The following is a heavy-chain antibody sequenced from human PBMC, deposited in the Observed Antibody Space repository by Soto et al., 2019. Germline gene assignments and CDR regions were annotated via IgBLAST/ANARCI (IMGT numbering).Heavy chain of an antibody. J-gene: IGHJ4*02. D-gene: IGHD4-17*01. CDR3: ARSNGYGDYVTAIDY. CDR2: IYYSGST. V-gene: IGHV4-59*01. CDR1: DGSISSYY. Sequence: SETLSLTCTVTDGSISSYYWSWIRQPPGKGLEWIGYIYYSGSTNYNPSLKSRVTISVDTSKNQFSLKLSSVTAADTAVYYCARSNGYGDYVTAIDYWGQGTLVTVSS.